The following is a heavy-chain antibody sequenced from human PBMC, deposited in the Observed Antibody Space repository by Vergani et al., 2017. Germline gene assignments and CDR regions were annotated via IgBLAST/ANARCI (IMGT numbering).Heavy chain of an antibody. CDR1: GFTFSSYA. CDR2: ISGSGGNT. Sequence: EVQLLESGGGLVQPGGSLRLSCAASGFTFSSYAMSWVRQAPGQGLEWVSAISGSGGNTYYADSEKGRFTISRDNSKNTLYLQMNSLRAEDTAVYYCASDIVVVPAAPIHYYYYYYMDVWGKGTTVTVSS. D-gene: IGHD2-2*01. J-gene: IGHJ6*03. V-gene: IGHV3-23*01. CDR3: ASDIVVVPAAPIHYYYYYYMDV.